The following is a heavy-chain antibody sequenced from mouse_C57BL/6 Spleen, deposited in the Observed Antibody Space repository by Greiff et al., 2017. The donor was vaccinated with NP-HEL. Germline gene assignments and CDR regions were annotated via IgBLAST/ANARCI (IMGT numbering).Heavy chain of an antibody. V-gene: IGHV1-42*01. CDR3: ARPDYVWYFEG. CDR1: GYSFTGYY. CDR2: INPSTGGT. D-gene: IGHD2-4*01. Sequence: VQLQQSGPELVKPGASVKISCKASGYSFTGYYMNWVKQSPEKSLEWIGEINPSTGGTTYNQKFKAKATLTVDKSSSTAYMQLRSLTSEDAAVYYCARPDYVWYFEGWGTGTTVTVSS. J-gene: IGHJ1*03.